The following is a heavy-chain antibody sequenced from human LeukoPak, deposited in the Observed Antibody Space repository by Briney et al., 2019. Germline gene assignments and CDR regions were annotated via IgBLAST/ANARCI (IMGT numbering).Heavy chain of an antibody. CDR3: ARDRWEDWLPYY. Sequence: GGSLRLSSAASGFTFSSYSMIWVRQAPGKGLEWVSSISGSSTNIYYADSLKGRFTISRDNAANSVFLQMNALKAEDTAVYYCARDRWEDWLPYYWGQGALVTVSS. V-gene: IGHV3-21*01. CDR1: GFTFSSYS. J-gene: IGHJ4*02. CDR2: ISGSSTNI. D-gene: IGHD3/OR15-3a*01.